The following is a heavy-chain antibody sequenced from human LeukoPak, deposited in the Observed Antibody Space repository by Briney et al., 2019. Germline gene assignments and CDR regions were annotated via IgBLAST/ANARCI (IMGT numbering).Heavy chain of an antibody. D-gene: IGHD6-13*01. CDR1: GGSISSSNW. J-gene: IGHJ4*02. CDR2: IYHSGST. V-gene: IGHV4-4*02. CDR3: ARDSKTDSSTFDY. Sequence: PSETLSLTCAVSGGSISSSNWWSWVRQPPGKGLEWIGEIYHSGSTNYNPSLKSRVTISVDKSKNQFSLKLSSVTAADTAVYYCARDSKTDSSTFDYWGQGTLVTVSS.